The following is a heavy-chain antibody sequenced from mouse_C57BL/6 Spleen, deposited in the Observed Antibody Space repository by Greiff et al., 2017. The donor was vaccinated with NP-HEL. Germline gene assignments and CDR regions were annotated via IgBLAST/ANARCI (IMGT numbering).Heavy chain of an antibody. V-gene: IGHV5-9-1*02. CDR1: GFTFSSYA. Sequence: EVKLMESGEGLVKPGGSLKLSCAASGFTFSSYAMSWVRQTPEKRLEWVAYISSGGDYIYYADTVKGRFTISRDNARNTLYLQMSSLKSEDTAMYYCTRDRNGFDYWGQGTTLTVSS. CDR3: TRDRNGFDY. J-gene: IGHJ2*01. CDR2: ISSGGDYI.